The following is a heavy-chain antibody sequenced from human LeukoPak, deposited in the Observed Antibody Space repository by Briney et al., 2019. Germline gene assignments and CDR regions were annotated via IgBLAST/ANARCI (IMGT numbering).Heavy chain of an antibody. V-gene: IGHV3-21*01. CDR1: GFTFSSHA. CDR3: GRGGVGLDIIPGGEYDYDSMDV. D-gene: IGHD3/OR15-3a*01. CDR2: ISISSTYK. J-gene: IGHJ6*02. Sequence: GRCLRLSRAASGFTFSSHAMSCVRQAPGKGLEWVSSISISSTYKYYADSVKGRFTISRDNAKNSLYLQMNSLRAEDTAVYYCGRGGVGLDIIPGGEYDYDSMDVWGQGTPVTVSS.